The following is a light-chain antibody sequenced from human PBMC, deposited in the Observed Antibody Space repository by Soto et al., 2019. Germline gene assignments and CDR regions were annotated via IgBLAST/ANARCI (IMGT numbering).Light chain of an antibody. CDR1: QSVNNF. V-gene: IGKV3-11*01. CDR2: DAS. CDR3: QQGGNWPAT. Sequence: ETLLTQSPATLSLSPGERATLSCRASQSVNNFLAWYQQKPGQAPRLLIYDASYRATGVPTRFSGSGSGTDFTITISSLEPEDFAVFYCQQGGNWPATFGRGTKVETK. J-gene: IGKJ3*01.